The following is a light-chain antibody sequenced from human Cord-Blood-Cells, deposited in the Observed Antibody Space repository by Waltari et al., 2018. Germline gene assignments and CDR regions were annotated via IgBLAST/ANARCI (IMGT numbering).Light chain of an antibody. J-gene: IGLJ3*02. CDR1: SGHSSYA. V-gene: IGLV4-69*01. Sequence: QLVLTQSPSASASLGASVKLTCTLSSGHSSYAIAWHQQQPEKGPRYLMKLNSDGSHSKGDGIPERFSGSSAAAERYLTISSLQSEDEADYYCQTWGTGIRGVFGGGTKLTVL. CDR3: QTWGTGIRGV. CDR2: LNSDGSH.